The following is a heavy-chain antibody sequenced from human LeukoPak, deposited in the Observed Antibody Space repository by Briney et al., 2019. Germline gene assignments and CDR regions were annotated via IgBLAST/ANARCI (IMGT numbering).Heavy chain of an antibody. J-gene: IGHJ4*02. Sequence: GGSLRLSCAASGFTFSSYAMSWVRQAPGKGLEWVSTISGSGDSTYYADSVKSRFTISRDNSKNTLYLQMNSLRAEDTAVYYCAKDRLIAVAGALDYWGQGTLVTVSS. V-gene: IGHV3-23*01. CDR1: GFTFSSYA. D-gene: IGHD6-19*01. CDR2: ISGSGDST. CDR3: AKDRLIAVAGALDY.